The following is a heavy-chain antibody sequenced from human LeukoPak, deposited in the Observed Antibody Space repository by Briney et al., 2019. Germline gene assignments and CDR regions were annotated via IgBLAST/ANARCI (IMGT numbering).Heavy chain of an antibody. J-gene: IGHJ6*02. CDR1: GYTFASYG. D-gene: IGHD6-13*01. Sequence: ASVKVSCKASGYTFASYGISWVRQAPGQGLEWMGWISAYNGNTNYAQKLQGRVTMTTDTSTSTAYMELRSLRSDDTAVYYCARASAAAVRMAVWGQGTTVTVSS. CDR3: ARASAAAVRMAV. CDR2: ISAYNGNT. V-gene: IGHV1-18*01.